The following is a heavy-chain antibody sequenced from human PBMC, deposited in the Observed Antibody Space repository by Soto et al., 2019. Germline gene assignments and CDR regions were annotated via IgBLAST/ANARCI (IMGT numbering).Heavy chain of an antibody. V-gene: IGHV3-21*01. CDR3: ARVADDYYYYSMDV. Sequence: GGSLRLSCAASGFTFSSYSMNWVRQAPGKGLEWVSSISSSSSYIYYADSVKGRFTISRDNAKNSLYLQMNSLRAEDTAVYYCARVADDYYYYSMDVWVQGTTVTVSS. J-gene: IGHJ6*02. CDR2: ISSSSSYI. CDR1: GFTFSSYS.